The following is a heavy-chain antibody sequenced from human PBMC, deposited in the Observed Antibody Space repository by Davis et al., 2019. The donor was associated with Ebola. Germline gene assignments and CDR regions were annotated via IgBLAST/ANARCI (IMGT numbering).Heavy chain of an antibody. V-gene: IGHV1-69*13. D-gene: IGHD4-17*01. CDR2: IIPIFGTA. J-gene: IGHJ6*02. CDR1: GGTFSSYA. Sequence: SVKVSCKASGGTFSSYAISWVRQAPGQGLEWMGGIIPIFGTANYAQKFQGRVTITADESTSTAYMELSSLRSEDTAVYYCARTKTTVTPNYYYYGLDVWGQGTTVTVSS. CDR3: ARTKTTVTPNYYYYGLDV.